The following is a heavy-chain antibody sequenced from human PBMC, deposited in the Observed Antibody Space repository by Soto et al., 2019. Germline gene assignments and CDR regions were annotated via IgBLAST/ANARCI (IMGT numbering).Heavy chain of an antibody. J-gene: IGHJ3*02. Sequence: ASVKVSCKASGYTFTSYGISWVRQAPGQGLEWMGWISAYNGSTNYAQKLQGRVTITADESMSTAYMELSSLRSEDTAVYYCARDYYDSSGYYGPADDAFDIWGQGTMVTVSS. CDR1: GYTFTSYG. CDR2: ISAYNGST. V-gene: IGHV1-18*01. CDR3: ARDYYDSSGYYGPADDAFDI. D-gene: IGHD3-22*01.